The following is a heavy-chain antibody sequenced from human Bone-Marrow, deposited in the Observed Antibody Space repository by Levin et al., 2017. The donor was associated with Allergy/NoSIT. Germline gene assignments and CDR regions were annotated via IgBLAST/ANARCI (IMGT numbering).Heavy chain of an antibody. CDR3: ARVVMWPYYFDY. CDR2: IYNGGST. J-gene: IGHJ4*02. Sequence: SETLSLTCTVSGGSVSSGSYYWSWIRQPPGKGLEWIGYIYNGGSTNYSPSLKSRVTISVDTSKSHISLKLSSVTAADTAVYYCARVVMWPYYFDYWGQGTLVTVSS. D-gene: IGHD3-22*01. V-gene: IGHV4-61*01. CDR1: GGSVSSGSYY.